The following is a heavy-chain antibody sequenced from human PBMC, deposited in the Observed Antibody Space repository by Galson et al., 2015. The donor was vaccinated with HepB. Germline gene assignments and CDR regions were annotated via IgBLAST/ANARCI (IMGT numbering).Heavy chain of an antibody. Sequence: SLRLSCAASGFAFDDYGMSWVRQAPGKGLEWVSGINWNGGSTGYADSVKGRFTISRDNAKNSLYLQMNSLRAEDTALYYCARGIYSGYDSYFDYWGQGTLVTVSS. CDR2: INWNGGST. J-gene: IGHJ4*02. V-gene: IGHV3-20*04. CDR3: ARGIYSGYDSYFDY. D-gene: IGHD5-12*01. CDR1: GFAFDDYG.